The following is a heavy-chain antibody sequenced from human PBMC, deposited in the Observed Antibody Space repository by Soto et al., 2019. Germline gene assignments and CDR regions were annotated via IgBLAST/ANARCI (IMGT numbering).Heavy chain of an antibody. CDR2: IYPGDSNT. CDR3: ARHAYDFWSGHPNPRYYYGMDV. V-gene: IGHV5-51*01. J-gene: IGHJ6*02. D-gene: IGHD3-3*01. CDR1: GYSFTSYW. Sequence: RGESLKISCKGSGYSFTSYWIGWVRQMPGKGLEWMGIIYPGDSNTRHSPSLQGQVTISVDKSISTAYLQWSSLKATDTAMYYCARHAYDFWSGHPNPRYYYGMDVWGQGTTVTVSS.